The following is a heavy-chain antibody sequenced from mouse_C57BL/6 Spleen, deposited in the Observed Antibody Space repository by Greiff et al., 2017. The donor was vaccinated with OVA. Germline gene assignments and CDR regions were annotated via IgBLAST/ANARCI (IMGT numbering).Heavy chain of an antibody. V-gene: IGHV1-52*01. CDR1: GYTFTSYW. J-gene: IGHJ2*01. CDR2: IDPSDSET. D-gene: IGHD1-1*01. CDR3: ARWWGNYYGSSSYYFDY. Sequence: VQLQQPGAELVRPGSSVKLSCKASGYTFTSYWMHWVKQRPIQGLEWIGNIDPSDSETNYNQKFKDKATLTVDKSSSTAYMQLSSLTSEDSAVYYCARWWGNYYGSSSYYFDYWGQGTTLTVSS.